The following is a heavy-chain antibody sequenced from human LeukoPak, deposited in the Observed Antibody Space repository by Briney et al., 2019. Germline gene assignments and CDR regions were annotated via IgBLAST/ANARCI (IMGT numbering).Heavy chain of an antibody. D-gene: IGHD2-2*01. CDR1: GFTFSSYA. Sequence: PGGSLRPSCAASGFTFSSYAMSWVRQAPGKGLEWVSAISGSGGSTYYADSVKGRFTISRDNSKNTLYLQMNSLRAEDTAVYYCAKSIWSALGVPAANFDYWGQGTLVTVSS. J-gene: IGHJ4*02. CDR3: AKSIWSALGVPAANFDY. V-gene: IGHV3-23*01. CDR2: ISGSGGST.